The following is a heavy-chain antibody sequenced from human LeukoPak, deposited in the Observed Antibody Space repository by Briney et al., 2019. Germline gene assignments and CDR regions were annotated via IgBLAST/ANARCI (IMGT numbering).Heavy chain of an antibody. D-gene: IGHD3-16*02. CDR1: GGSISSYF. CDR2: IYYSGST. J-gene: IGHJ5*02. V-gene: IGHV4-59*12. Sequence: PSETLSLTCTVSGGSISSYFWSWIRQPPGKGLEWIGYIYYSGSTNYNPSLKSRVTISVDTSKNQFSLKLSSVTAADTAVYYCARGPNNYDYVWGSYRLRHNWFDPWGQGTLVTVSS. CDR3: ARGPNNYDYVWGSYRLRHNWFDP.